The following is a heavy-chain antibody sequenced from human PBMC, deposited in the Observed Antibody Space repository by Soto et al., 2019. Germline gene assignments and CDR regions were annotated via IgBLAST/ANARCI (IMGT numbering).Heavy chain of an antibody. CDR1: GYTLTELS. J-gene: IGHJ4*02. CDR2: FDPEDGET. D-gene: IGHD6-19*01. Sequence: ASVKVSCKVSGYTLTELSMHWVRQAPGKGLEWMGGFDPEDGETIYAQKFQGRVTMTEDTSTDTAYMELSSLRSEDTAVYYCATKDSSGWYLWFSYWGQGTLVTVSS. V-gene: IGHV1-24*01. CDR3: ATKDSSGWYLWFSY.